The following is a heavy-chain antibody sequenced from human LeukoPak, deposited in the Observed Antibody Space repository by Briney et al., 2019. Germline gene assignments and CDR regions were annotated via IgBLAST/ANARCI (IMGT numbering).Heavy chain of an antibody. CDR3: AREGGFYRPLDY. D-gene: IGHD6-25*01. CDR1: GGSVSSTNW. J-gene: IGHJ4*02. V-gene: IGHV4-4*02. Sequence: PSETLSLTCGVSGGSVSSTNWWTWIRQPPGKGLEWIGEVHLDGRTNFNPSLKSRLTMSVDLSENHVSLKLTSVTAADAAVYYCAREGGFYRPLDYSGQGTLVTVSS. CDR2: VHLDGRT.